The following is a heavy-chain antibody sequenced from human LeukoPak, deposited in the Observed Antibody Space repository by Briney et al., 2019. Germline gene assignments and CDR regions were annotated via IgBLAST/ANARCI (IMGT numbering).Heavy chain of an antibody. CDR1: GGTFSSYA. D-gene: IGHD1-1*01. CDR3: ARDRVEAPGYYYYYGMDV. J-gene: IGHJ6*02. CDR2: INPNSGGT. Sequence: ASVKVSCKASGGTFSSYAFSWVRQAPGQGLEWMGWINPNSGGTNYAQKFQGRVTMTRDTSISTAYMELSRLRSDDTAVYYCARDRVEAPGYYYYYGMDVWGQGTTVTVSS. V-gene: IGHV1-2*02.